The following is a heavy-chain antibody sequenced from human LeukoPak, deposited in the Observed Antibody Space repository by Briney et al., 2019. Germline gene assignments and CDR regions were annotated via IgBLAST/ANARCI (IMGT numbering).Heavy chain of an antibody. CDR3: ARGFLRFKWELPDI. Sequence: SSETLSLTCTVSGGSISSYYWSWIRQPAGKGLEWIGRIYTSGSTNYNPSLKSRVTMSVDTSKNQFSLKLSSVTAADTAVYYCARGFLRFKWELPDIWGQGTMVTVSS. D-gene: IGHD1-26*01. V-gene: IGHV4-4*07. CDR1: GGSISSYY. CDR2: IYTSGST. J-gene: IGHJ3*02.